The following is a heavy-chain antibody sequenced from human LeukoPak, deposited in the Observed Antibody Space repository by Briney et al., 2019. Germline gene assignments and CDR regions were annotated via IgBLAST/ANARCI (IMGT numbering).Heavy chain of an antibody. CDR3: TGHPTDSSAYFNWLDP. CDR1: GFTFSGSA. CDR2: IRSKTNSYAT. J-gene: IGHJ5*02. D-gene: IGHD3-22*01. V-gene: IGHV3-73*01. Sequence: GGSLRLSCVVSGFTFSGSAMHWVRQASGKGLEWVGRIRSKTNSYATAYAASVRGRFTIFRDDSKNTAYLQMNSLKTEDTAVYYCTGHPTDSSAYFNWLDPWGQGTLVTVSS.